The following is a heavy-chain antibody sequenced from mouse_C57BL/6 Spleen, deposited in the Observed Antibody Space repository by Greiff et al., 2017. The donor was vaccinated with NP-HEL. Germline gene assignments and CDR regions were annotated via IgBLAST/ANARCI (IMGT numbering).Heavy chain of an antibody. D-gene: IGHD1-1*01. CDR3: ARSRYYGRSWYFDV. V-gene: IGHV1-18*01. CDR1: GYTFTDYN. CDR2: INPNNGGT. J-gene: IGHJ1*03. Sequence: EVQLQQSGPELVKPGASVKIPCKASGYTFTDYNMDWVKQSPGKSLEWIGDINPNNGGTIYNQKFKGKATFTEDKSSSTAYMELRSLTSEDTAVYYCARSRYYGRSWYFDVWGTGTTVTVSS.